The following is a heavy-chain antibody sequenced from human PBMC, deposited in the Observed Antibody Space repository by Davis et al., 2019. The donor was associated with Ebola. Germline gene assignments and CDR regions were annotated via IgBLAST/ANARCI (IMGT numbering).Heavy chain of an antibody. CDR2: VSASGGST. D-gene: IGHD2-2*01. Sequence: GESLKISCAASGFTFSSYAMSWVRQAPGKGLQWVSSVSASGGSTYYADSVKGRFTISRDNSRNTLHLQMNSLRAEDTAVYYCAKPGYCSSSSCYGHFHHWGQGTLVTVSS. CDR1: GFTFSSYA. CDR3: AKPGYCSSSSCYGHFHH. V-gene: IGHV3-23*01. J-gene: IGHJ1*01.